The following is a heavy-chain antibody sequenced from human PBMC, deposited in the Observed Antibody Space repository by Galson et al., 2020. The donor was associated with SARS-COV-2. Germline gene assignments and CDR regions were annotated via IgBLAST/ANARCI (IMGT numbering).Heavy chain of an antibody. CDR2: INPNSGGT. CDR3: ARVGAVAGRYYCGMDV. V-gene: IGHV1-2*02. D-gene: IGHD6-19*01. Sequence: ASVKVSCKASGYTFTGYYMHWVRQAPGQGLEWMGWINPNSGGTNYAQKFQGRVTMTRDTSISTAYMELSRVRSDDTAVYYCARVGAVAGRYYCGMDVWGQGTTVTVSS. J-gene: IGHJ6*02. CDR1: GYTFTGYY.